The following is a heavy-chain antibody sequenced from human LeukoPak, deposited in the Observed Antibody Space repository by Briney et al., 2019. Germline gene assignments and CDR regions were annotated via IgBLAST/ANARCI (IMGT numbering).Heavy chain of an antibody. CDR1: GFTFSSYS. J-gene: IGHJ6*03. V-gene: IGHV3-48*04. CDR3: ARAAADRNYYYYMDV. CDR2: INSSSSTI. Sequence: GGSLRLSCAASGFTFSSYSMNWVRQAPGKGLEWVSYINSSSSTIYYADSVKGRFTISRDNAKNSLYLQMNSLRAEDTAVYYCARAAADRNYYYYMDVWGKGTTVTVSS. D-gene: IGHD6-13*01.